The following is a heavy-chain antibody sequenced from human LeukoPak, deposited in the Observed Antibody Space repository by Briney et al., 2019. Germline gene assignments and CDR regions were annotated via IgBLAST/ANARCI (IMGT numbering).Heavy chain of an antibody. J-gene: IGHJ4*02. CDR3: ARGGYDILTGYRPFDY. CDR1: GGSISSGDYY. CDR2: IYYSGST. Sequence: KSSETLYLTCTVSGGSISSGDYYWSWIRQPPGKGLEWIGYIYYSGSTYYNPSLKNRVTISVDTSKNQFSLKLSSVTAADTAVYYCARGGYDILTGYRPFDYWGQGTLVTVSS. V-gene: IGHV4-30-4*01. D-gene: IGHD3-9*01.